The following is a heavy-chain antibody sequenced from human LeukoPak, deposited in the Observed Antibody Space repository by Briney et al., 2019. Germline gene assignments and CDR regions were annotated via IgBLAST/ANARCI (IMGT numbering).Heavy chain of an antibody. CDR2: INTDGSST. V-gene: IGHV3-74*01. D-gene: IGHD3-22*01. J-gene: IGHJ4*02. CDR1: GFTFSSCW. Sequence: GGSLRLSCAASGFTFSSCWMHWVRRAPGKGLVWVSRINTDGSSTTYADSVKGRFTISRDNAKNTLYLQMNSLRAEDTAVYYCARDDDRPDNGLDYWGQGTLVTVSS. CDR3: ARDDDRPDNGLDY.